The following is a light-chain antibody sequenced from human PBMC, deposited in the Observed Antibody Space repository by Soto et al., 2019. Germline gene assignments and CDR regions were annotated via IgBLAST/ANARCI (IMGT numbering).Light chain of an antibody. Sequence: EVVMTQSPATLSLSPGERATLSCRASQSVTSNLAWYQQKPGQAPRLLIYGASTRATGVPARFSGSGSGTEFTLTISSLQSEDFAVFYCQKYNNWPQTFGQGTKVDIK. CDR2: GAS. CDR3: QKYNNWPQT. J-gene: IGKJ1*01. V-gene: IGKV3-15*01. CDR1: QSVTSN.